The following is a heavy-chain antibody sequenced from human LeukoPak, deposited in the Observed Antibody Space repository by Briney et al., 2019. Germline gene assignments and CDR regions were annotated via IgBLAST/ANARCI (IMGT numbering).Heavy chain of an antibody. CDR3: AREGVATIGGYYYYYMDV. CDR2: ISAYSGHT. D-gene: IGHD5-24*01. J-gene: IGHJ6*03. Sequence: ASVKVSCKASGYTFTSYSISWVRQAPGQGLEWMGWISAYSGHTNYAQKLQDRVTMTTDTSTSTAYMELRNLRSDDTAVYYCAREGVATIGGYYYYYMDVWGKGTTVTVSS. V-gene: IGHV1-18*01. CDR1: GYTFTSYS.